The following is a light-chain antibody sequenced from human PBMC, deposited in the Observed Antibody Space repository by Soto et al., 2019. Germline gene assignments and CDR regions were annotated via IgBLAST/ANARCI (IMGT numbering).Light chain of an antibody. CDR2: DVS. V-gene: IGLV2-14*01. CDR3: SSYTSSSTLDV. J-gene: IGLJ1*01. CDR1: SSDVGGYNY. Sequence: QSALTQPASVSGSPGQSTTISSTGTSSDVGGYNYVSWYQQHPGKAPKLMIYDVSNRPSGVSNRFSGSKSGNTASLTISGLQAEDEADYYCSSYTSSSTLDVFGTGTKVTVL.